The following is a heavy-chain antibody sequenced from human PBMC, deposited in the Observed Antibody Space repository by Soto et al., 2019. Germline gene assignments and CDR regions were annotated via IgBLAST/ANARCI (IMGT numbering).Heavy chain of an antibody. CDR2: ISGSGGST. CDR3: AKDQNGSGSYFHPYYYYYGMDV. Sequence: LRLSCAASGFTFSSYAMSWVRQAPGKGLEWVSAISGSGGSTYYADSVKGRFTISRDNSKNTLYLQMNSLRAEDTAVYYCAKDQNGSGSYFHPYYYYYGMDVWGQGTTVTVSS. V-gene: IGHV3-23*01. D-gene: IGHD3-10*01. CDR1: GFTFSSYA. J-gene: IGHJ6*02.